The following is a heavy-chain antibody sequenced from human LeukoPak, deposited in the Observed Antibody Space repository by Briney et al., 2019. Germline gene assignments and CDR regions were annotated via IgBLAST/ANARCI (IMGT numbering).Heavy chain of an antibody. CDR1: GFTFSSYA. J-gene: IGHJ4*02. D-gene: IGHD4-17*01. CDR3: ARDYGDYNFDY. V-gene: IGHV3-30-3*01. Sequence: GGSLRLSCAASGFTFSSYAMHWVRQAPGKGLEWVAVISYDGSNKYYADSVKGRFTISRDNSKNTLYLQMSSLRAEDTAVYYCARDYGDYNFDYWGQGTLVTVSS. CDR2: ISYDGSNK.